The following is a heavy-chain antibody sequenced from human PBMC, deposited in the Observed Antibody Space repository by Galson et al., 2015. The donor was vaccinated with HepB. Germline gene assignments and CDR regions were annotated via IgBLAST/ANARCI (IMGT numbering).Heavy chain of an antibody. CDR1: GFTVSSNY. V-gene: IGHV3-53*01. Sequence: LRLSCAASGFTVSSNYMSWVRQAPGKGLEWVSVIYNGDNTYYADSVKGRFTIYRDISKNTLYLQMNSLRAEDTAVYYCARAGSINYYGMDVWGQGTTVTVSS. D-gene: IGHD3-10*01. CDR3: ARAGSINYYGMDV. J-gene: IGHJ6*02. CDR2: IYNGDNT.